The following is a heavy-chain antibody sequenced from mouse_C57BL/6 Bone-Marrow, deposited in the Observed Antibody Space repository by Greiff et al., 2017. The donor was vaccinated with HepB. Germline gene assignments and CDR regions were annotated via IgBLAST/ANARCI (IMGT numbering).Heavy chain of an antibody. D-gene: IGHD1-1*01. CDR3: ARVVYDFYYYGSSLMDY. CDR1: GFTFSSYA. V-gene: IGHV5-4*01. CDR2: ISDGGSYT. J-gene: IGHJ4*01. Sequence: EVHLVESGGGLVKPGGSLKLSCAASGFTFSSYAMSWVRQTPEKRLEWVATISDGGSYTYYPDNVKGRFTISRDNAKNNLYLQMSHLKSEDTAMYYCARVVYDFYYYGSSLMDYWGQGTSVTVSS.